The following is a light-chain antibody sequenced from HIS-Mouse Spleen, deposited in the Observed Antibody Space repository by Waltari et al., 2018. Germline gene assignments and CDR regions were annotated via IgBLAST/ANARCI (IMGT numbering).Light chain of an antibody. J-gene: IGKJ2*01. CDR3: QQYYSTPYT. CDR1: QSVLYSSNNKNY. Sequence: DIVMTQSPDSLAVSLGERATINCKSSQSVLYSSNNKNYLAWYQQKPGQPPKLLIYWASTRESWVPDRFSGSWSGTDFTLTISSLQAEDVAVYYCQQYYSTPYTFGQGTKLEIK. CDR2: WAS. V-gene: IGKV4-1*01.